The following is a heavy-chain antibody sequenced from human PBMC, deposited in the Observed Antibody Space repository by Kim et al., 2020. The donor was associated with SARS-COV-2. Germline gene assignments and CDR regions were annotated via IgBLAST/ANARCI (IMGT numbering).Heavy chain of an antibody. J-gene: IGHJ3*02. D-gene: IGHD2-21*02. CDR3: AKAPPEVTEDAFDI. CDR1: GFTFSSYG. Sequence: GGSLRLSCAASGFTFSSYGMHWVRQAPGKGLERVAVISYDGSNKYYADSVKGRFTISRDNSKNTLYLQMNSLRAEDTAVYYCAKAPPEVTEDAFDIWGQGTMVTVSS. V-gene: IGHV3-30*18. CDR2: ISYDGSNK.